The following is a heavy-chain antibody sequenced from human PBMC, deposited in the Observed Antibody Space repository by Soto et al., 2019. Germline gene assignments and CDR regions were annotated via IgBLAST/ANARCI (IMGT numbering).Heavy chain of an antibody. CDR3: ARGFYEAAMVFSPTYYYYGMDV. CDR2: IYYSGST. D-gene: IGHD5-18*01. V-gene: IGHV4-31*03. CDR1: GGSISSGGYY. J-gene: IGHJ6*02. Sequence: SETLSLTCTVSGGSISSGGYYWSWIRQHPGKGLEWIGDIYYSGSTYYNPSLKSRVTISVDTSKNQFSLKLSSVSAADTAVYYCARGFYEAAMVFSPTYYYYGMDVWGQGTTVTVSS.